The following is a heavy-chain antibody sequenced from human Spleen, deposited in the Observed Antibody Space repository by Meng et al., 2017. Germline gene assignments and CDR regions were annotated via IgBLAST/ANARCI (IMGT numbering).Heavy chain of an antibody. CDR1: GFPFFGYW. J-gene: IGHJ4*02. V-gene: IGHV3-23*01. CDR3: ASRGGLYYYDSSGSNDY. Sequence: GGSLRLSCVASGFPFFGYWMSWVRQAPGKGLEWVSGISGSGNSTYNADSVKGRFTISRDNSKNTLYLQMNSLRAEDTAVYYCASRGGLYYYDSSGSNDYWGQGTLVTVSS. D-gene: IGHD3-22*01. CDR2: ISGSGNST.